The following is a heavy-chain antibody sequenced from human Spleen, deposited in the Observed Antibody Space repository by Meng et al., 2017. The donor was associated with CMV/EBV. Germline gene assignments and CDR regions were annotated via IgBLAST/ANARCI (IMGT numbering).Heavy chain of an antibody. CDR3: ARAGGYCSSTSCPLGYFDY. J-gene: IGHJ4*02. CDR1: GFTFSSYE. CDR2: ISSSSSYI. V-gene: IGHV3-21*05. D-gene: IGHD2-2*01. Sequence: GGSLRLSCAASGFTFSSYEMNWVRQAPGKGLEWVSYISSSSSYIYYADSVKGRFTISRDNAKNSLYLQMNSLRAEDTAVYYCARAGGYCSSTSCPLGYFDYWGQGTLVTVSS.